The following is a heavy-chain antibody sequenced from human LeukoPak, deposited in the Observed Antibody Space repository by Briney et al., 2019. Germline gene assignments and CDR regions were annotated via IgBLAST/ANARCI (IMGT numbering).Heavy chain of an antibody. Sequence: GASVKVSCKASGGTFSSYAISWVRQAPGQGLEWMGGIIPIFGTANYAQKFQGRATITADESTSTAYMELSSLRSEDTAVYYCASRRARAYYYYYMDVWGKGTTVTVSS. J-gene: IGHJ6*03. CDR2: IIPIFGTA. D-gene: IGHD3-10*01. CDR1: GGTFSSYA. CDR3: ASRRARAYYYYYMDV. V-gene: IGHV1-69*13.